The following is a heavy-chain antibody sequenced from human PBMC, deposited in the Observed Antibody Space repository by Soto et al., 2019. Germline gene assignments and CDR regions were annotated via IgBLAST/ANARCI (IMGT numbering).Heavy chain of an antibody. D-gene: IGHD2-21*01. CDR2: INHSGNT. V-gene: IGHV4-34*01. Sequence: SETLSLTCAVYGASLSDNYCNWLRQPPGKGLEWIGEINHSGNTNYNPSLRSRVTISIDTSKNQLSLNLRSVSAADTAVYYCARGRGEFDAFGQGTPVTVSS. CDR1: GASLSDNY. J-gene: IGHJ5*02. CDR3: ARGRGEFDA.